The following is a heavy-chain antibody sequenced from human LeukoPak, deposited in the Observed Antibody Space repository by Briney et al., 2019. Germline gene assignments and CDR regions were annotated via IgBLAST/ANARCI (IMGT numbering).Heavy chain of an antibody. Sequence: SETLSLTCAVYGGSFSGYYWSWIRQPPGTGLEWIGSIYYSGSTYYNPSLKSRVTISVDTSKNQFSLKLSSVTAADTPVYYCARGASGDYWGQGTLVTVSS. D-gene: IGHD3-3*01. V-gene: IGHV4-34*01. J-gene: IGHJ4*02. CDR2: IYYSGST. CDR3: ARGASGDY. CDR1: GGSFSGYY.